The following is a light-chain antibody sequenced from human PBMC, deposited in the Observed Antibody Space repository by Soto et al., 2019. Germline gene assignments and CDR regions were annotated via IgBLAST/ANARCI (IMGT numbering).Light chain of an antibody. CDR2: DVS. CDR1: SSDVGFYNY. J-gene: IGLJ1*01. V-gene: IGLV2-14*03. Sequence: QSALTQPASVSGSPGQSITVSCTGTSSDVGFYNYVSWYQQHPGKAPKLMIHDVSNRPSGVSNRFSGSKSGNTASLTISGLQAGDEADYYCSSYTSSSAYVFGTGTKVTVL. CDR3: SSYTSSSAYV.